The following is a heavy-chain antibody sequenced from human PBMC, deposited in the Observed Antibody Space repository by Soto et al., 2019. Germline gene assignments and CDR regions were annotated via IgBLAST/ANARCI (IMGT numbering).Heavy chain of an antibody. Sequence: EVQLLESGGGLVQPGGSLRLSCAASGFTFSSYAMSWVRQAPGKGLEWVSAISGSGGSTYYADSVKGRFTISRDNSKNTLYLQMNSLRAEDTAVYYCAKDRDTAMALPYYFGYWGQGTLVTVSS. J-gene: IGHJ4*02. CDR3: AKDRDTAMALPYYFGY. CDR2: ISGSGGST. CDR1: GFTFSSYA. D-gene: IGHD5-18*01. V-gene: IGHV3-23*01.